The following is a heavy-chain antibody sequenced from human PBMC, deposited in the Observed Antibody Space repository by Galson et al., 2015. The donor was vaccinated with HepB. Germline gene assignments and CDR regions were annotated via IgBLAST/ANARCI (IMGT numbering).Heavy chain of an antibody. J-gene: IGHJ6*02. Sequence: LRLSCAASGFTFSSYAMHWVRQAPGKGLEWVAVISYDGSNKYYADSVKGRFTISRDNSKNTLYLQMNSLRAEDTAVYYCARDQSSSGDYYYYYGMDVWGQGTTVIVSS. CDR2: ISYDGSNK. V-gene: IGHV3-30-3*01. CDR1: GFTFSSYA. D-gene: IGHD6-13*01. CDR3: ARDQSSSGDYYYYYGMDV.